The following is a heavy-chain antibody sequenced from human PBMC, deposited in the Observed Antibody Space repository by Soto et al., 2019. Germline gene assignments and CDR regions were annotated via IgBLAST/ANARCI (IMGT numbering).Heavy chain of an antibody. CDR3: AIGGRWNPFDP. CDR2: IYYRGST. Sequence: QVQLQESGPGLVKPSQTLSLTCTVSGASISSGDYYWSWIRQSPGKGLEWIGYIYYRGSTDYNPFLNSRATISVNTSNHLSPMQMTSVTAADTAEYCSAIGGRWNPFDPWGQGTLVTVSS. J-gene: IGHJ5*02. D-gene: IGHD1-1*01. CDR1: GASISSGDYY. V-gene: IGHV4-30-4*01.